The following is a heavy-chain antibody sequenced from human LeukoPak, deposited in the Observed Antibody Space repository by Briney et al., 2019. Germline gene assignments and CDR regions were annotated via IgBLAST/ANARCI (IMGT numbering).Heavy chain of an antibody. Sequence: GGSLLLSCAASGFTFSSYAMHWVRQAPGKGLEWVAVISYDGSSKYYAASVKGRVTISRDSSKNTLYLQMNSLRAEDTAVYYCARDRREIKLWPREYYYYYMDVWGKGTTVTISS. CDR3: ARDRREIKLWPREYYYYYMDV. D-gene: IGHD5-18*01. CDR2: ISYDGSSK. V-gene: IGHV3-30*04. CDR1: GFTFSSYA. J-gene: IGHJ6*03.